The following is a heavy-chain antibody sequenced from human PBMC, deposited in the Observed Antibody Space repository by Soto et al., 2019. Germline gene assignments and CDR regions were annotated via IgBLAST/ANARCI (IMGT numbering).Heavy chain of an antibody. D-gene: IGHD2-15*01. Sequence: QVQLVQSGAEVKKPGSSVKVSCKASGGTFSSYTISWVRQAPGQGLEWMGRIIPILGIANYAQKFQGRVTIXXDXSXXTAYMELGSLRSEDTAVYYCARPNDYCSGGSCYYYWGQGTLVTVSS. CDR3: ARPNDYCSGGSCYYY. CDR2: IIPILGIA. J-gene: IGHJ4*02. V-gene: IGHV1-69*02. CDR1: GGTFSSYT.